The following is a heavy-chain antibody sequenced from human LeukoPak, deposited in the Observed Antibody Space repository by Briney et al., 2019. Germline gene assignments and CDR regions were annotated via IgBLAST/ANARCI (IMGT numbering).Heavy chain of an antibody. D-gene: IGHD6-19*01. J-gene: IGHJ1*01. V-gene: IGHV3-43*02. CDR1: GLAFDDYA. CDR2: VSGDATST. Sequence: GGSLRLSCAASGLAFDDYAMHWVRQAPGKGLEWVCVVSGDATSTYYADSVKGRFTISRDNGKSSLYLQMDSLRPEDTALYYCAKGEIALAGNYFQYWGQGSLVTVSS. CDR3: AKGEIALAGNYFQY.